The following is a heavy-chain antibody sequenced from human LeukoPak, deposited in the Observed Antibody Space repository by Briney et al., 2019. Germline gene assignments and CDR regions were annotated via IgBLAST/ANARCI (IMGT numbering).Heavy chain of an antibody. Sequence: SETLSLTCTVSGGSISSYYWSWIRQPPGKGLEWIGYIYYSGNTNYNPSLKSRVTISVDTSKNQFSLKLSSVTAADTAVYYCARMDDSSGYYLFDYWGQGTLVTVSS. D-gene: IGHD3-22*01. CDR1: GGSISSYY. CDR2: IYYSGNT. V-gene: IGHV4-59*01. J-gene: IGHJ4*02. CDR3: ARMDDSSGYYLFDY.